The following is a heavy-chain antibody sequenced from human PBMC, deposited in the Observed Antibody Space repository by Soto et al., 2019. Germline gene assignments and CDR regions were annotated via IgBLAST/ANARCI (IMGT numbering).Heavy chain of an antibody. CDR1: GFTFSSYA. J-gene: IGHJ4*02. Sequence: QTGGSLRLSCAASGFTFSSYAMHWVRQAPGKGLEWVAGISYDGTNKYYADSVKGRFTISRDNSENTLYLQMNSLRAEDTAVYYCARVRPPYGSGNYPFDYWGQGTLVTVSS. V-gene: IGHV3-30-3*01. D-gene: IGHD3-10*01. CDR3: ARVRPPYGSGNYPFDY. CDR2: ISYDGTNK.